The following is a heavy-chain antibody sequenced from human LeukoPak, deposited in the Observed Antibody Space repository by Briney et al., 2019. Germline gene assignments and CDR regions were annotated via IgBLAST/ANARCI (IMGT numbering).Heavy chain of an antibody. CDR3: ARLQGDYSFDY. CDR1: GGSISSYY. D-gene: IGHD4-11*01. Sequence: NPSETLSLTCTVSGGSISSYYWNWIRQPAGKGQEWIGRVYTSGSTNYNPSLKSRVTMSVDTSKNQLSLKLSSVTAADTAVYYCARLQGDYSFDYWGQGTLVTVSS. CDR2: VYTSGST. J-gene: IGHJ4*02. V-gene: IGHV4-4*07.